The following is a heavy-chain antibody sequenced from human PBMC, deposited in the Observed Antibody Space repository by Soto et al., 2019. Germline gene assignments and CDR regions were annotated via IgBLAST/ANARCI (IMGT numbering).Heavy chain of an antibody. Sequence: GGSLRLSCAASGFTFNSFDLGWVRQAPGKGLEWVSAISNSGVRAYYADSVKGRFTISRDNSKNTLSLQMNSLRAEDTAVYYCAKDSRRSSGWYYFDHWGQGTLVTVSS. CDR3: AKDSRRSSGWYYFDH. D-gene: IGHD6-19*01. J-gene: IGHJ4*02. CDR2: ISNSGVRA. V-gene: IGHV3-23*01. CDR1: GFTFNSFD.